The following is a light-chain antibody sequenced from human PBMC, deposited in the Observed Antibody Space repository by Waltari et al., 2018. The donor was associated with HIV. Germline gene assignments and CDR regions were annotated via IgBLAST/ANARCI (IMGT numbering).Light chain of an antibody. CDR3: QQSYNTPYT. J-gene: IGKJ2*01. Sequence: DIQMTQSPSSLSASLGDRVTITCRASQSMSSYLNWYQQKEGKAPKLLIYAGSSLQGGVPSRFSGSGAGTEFTLTISSLQPEDFATYCCQQSYNTPYTFGQGTKLEIK. CDR2: AGS. CDR1: QSMSSY. V-gene: IGKV1-39*01.